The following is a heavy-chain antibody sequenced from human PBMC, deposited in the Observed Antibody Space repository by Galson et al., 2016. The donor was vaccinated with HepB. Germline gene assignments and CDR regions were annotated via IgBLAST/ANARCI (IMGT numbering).Heavy chain of an antibody. Sequence: SETLSLTCTVSGDFISSHFWSWIRQPPGQGLEWIGYISSAGAANYNPSVKSRVTMSVDTSKNQFSLNLYSLTAADTAVYYCARDLNWGKWNYFDYWGQGILVTVSS. D-gene: IGHD7-27*01. CDR3: ARDLNWGKWNYFDY. J-gene: IGHJ4*02. CDR1: GDFISSHF. CDR2: ISSAGAA. V-gene: IGHV4-59*11.